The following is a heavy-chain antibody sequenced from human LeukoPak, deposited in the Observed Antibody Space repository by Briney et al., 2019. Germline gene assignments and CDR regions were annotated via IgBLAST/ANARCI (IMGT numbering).Heavy chain of an antibody. D-gene: IGHD2-2*01. CDR1: GGSFSGYY. V-gene: IGHV4-34*01. CDR2: INHSGST. J-gene: IGHJ5*02. CDR3: ARKYCSSTSCPSSWFDP. Sequence: KPSETLSLTCAVYGGSFSGYYWSWIRQPPGKGLEWIGEINHSGSTNYNPSLKSRVTISVDTSKNQFSLKLSSVTAADTAVYYCARKYCSSTSCPSSWFDPWGQGTLVTVSS.